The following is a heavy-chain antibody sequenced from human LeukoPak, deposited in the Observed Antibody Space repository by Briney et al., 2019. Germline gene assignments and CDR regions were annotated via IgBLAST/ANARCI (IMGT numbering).Heavy chain of an antibody. CDR1: GFTFSTYW. V-gene: IGHV3-23*01. CDR2: ISESGGST. J-gene: IGHJ4*02. Sequence: GGSLRLSCAASGFTFSTYWMQWVRQAPGKGLEWVSGISESGGSTWHVDSVKGRFTISRDNSKNTLYLQMNSLRDEDTAVYYCVKWSGYGDYWGQGTLVTVSS. D-gene: IGHD3-10*01. CDR3: VKWSGYGDY.